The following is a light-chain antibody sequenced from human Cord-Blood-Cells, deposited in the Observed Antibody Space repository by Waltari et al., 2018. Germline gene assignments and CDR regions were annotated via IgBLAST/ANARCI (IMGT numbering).Light chain of an antibody. J-gene: IGKJ3*01. CDR3: QKYNSAPQT. Sequence: DIQMTQSPSSLSASVGDRVTINCRASQGISNYLAWYQQKPGKVPKLLIYAASTLQSGVPSRFSGSGSGTDFTLTISSLQPEDVATYYCQKYNSAPQTFGPGTKVDIK. CDR2: AAS. CDR1: QGISNY. V-gene: IGKV1-27*01.